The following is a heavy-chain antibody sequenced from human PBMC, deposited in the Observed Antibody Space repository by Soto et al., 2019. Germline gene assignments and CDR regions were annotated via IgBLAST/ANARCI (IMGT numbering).Heavy chain of an antibody. D-gene: IGHD5-12*01. Sequence: GASVKVSCKTSGFLFSTSAVHWVRQSRGQRLEWIGWIVVGSGNTNYAHSFQDRVTITRDMSTNTAYMELSSLGSEDTAIYYCAAARLSGYSLWHKGTRGTVAS. J-gene: IGHJ6*04. V-gene: IGHV1-58*01. CDR2: IVVGSGNT. CDR1: GFLFSTSA. CDR3: AAARLSGYSL.